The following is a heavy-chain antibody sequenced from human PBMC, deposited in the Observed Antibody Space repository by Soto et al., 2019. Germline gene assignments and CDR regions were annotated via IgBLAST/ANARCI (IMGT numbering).Heavy chain of an antibody. CDR3: ARLQLVHKVIDY. V-gene: IGHV4-61*03. J-gene: IGHJ4*02. Sequence: PSETMSLTCTVSGGSVSGGSYYWSWIRQPPGRGLQWIGYIFYSGGTAYNPSLKSRVTISLDMSKTHISLKLSSVTTADTATYFCARLQLVHKVIDYWGQGTLVTVSS. CDR1: GGSVSGGSYY. CDR2: IFYSGGT. D-gene: IGHD1-1*01.